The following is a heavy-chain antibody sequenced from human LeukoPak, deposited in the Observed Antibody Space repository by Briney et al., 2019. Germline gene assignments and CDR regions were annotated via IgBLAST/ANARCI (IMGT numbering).Heavy chain of an antibody. Sequence: GASVKVSCKASGYTFTGYYMHWVRQAPGQGLEWMGWINPNSGGTNYAQKFQGRVTMTRDTSISTAYMELSRLRSDDTAVYYCAREGGIAAAGIYYYYGMHVWGQGTTVTVSS. D-gene: IGHD6-13*01. CDR2: INPNSGGT. CDR3: AREGGIAAAGIYYYYGMHV. J-gene: IGHJ6*02. V-gene: IGHV1-2*02. CDR1: GYTFTGYY.